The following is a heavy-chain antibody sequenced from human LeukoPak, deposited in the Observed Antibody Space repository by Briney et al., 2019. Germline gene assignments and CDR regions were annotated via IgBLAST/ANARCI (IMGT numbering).Heavy chain of an antibody. D-gene: IGHD3-10*01. CDR1: GGSISSYY. CDR2: IYYSGST. V-gene: IGHV4-59*01. Sequence: KPSETLSLTCTVSGGSISSYYWSWIRQPPGKGLEWIGYIYYSGSTNYNPSLKSRVTISVDTSKKQFSLKLSSVTAADTAVYYCARQRTMVRGVTFYYFDYWGQGTLVTVSS. CDR3: ARQRTMVRGVTFYYFDY. J-gene: IGHJ4*02.